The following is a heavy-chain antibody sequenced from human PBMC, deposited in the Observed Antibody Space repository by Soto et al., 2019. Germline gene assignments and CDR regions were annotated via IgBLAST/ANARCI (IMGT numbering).Heavy chain of an antibody. Sequence: ASVKVSCKASGYTFTSYDINWVRQATGQGLEWMGWMNPNSGNTGYAQKFQGRVTMTRNTPISTAYMELSSLRSEDTAVYYCAREEGLLNWFDPWGQGTLVTVSS. CDR3: AREEGLLNWFDP. V-gene: IGHV1-8*01. D-gene: IGHD1-26*01. CDR1: GYTFTSYD. CDR2: MNPNSGNT. J-gene: IGHJ5*02.